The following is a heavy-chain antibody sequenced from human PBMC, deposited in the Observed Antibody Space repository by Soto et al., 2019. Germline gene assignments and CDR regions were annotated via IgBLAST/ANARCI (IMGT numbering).Heavy chain of an antibody. J-gene: IGHJ4*02. CDR1: GFTFSSYS. V-gene: IGHV3-21*01. Sequence: GGSLRLSCAASGFTFSSYSMNWVRQAPGKGLEWVSSISSSSSYIYYADSVKGRFTISRDNAKNSLYLQMNSLRAEDTAVYYCARKEGPGYYDSSGYFDYWGQGTLVTVSS. CDR3: ARKEGPGYYDSSGYFDY. D-gene: IGHD3-22*01. CDR2: ISSSSSYI.